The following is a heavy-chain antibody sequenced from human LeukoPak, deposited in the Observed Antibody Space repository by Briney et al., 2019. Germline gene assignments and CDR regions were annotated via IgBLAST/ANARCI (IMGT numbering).Heavy chain of an antibody. Sequence: SETLSLTCVVYGGAFSGYYWSWIRQPPGKGLEWIGEINHRGSTNYNPSLKSRVSISVDTSKNQISLKLTPVTAADTAVYYCAGKAVAGPYFDYWGQGTLVTVSS. CDR3: AGKAVAGPYFDY. V-gene: IGHV4-34*01. CDR2: INHRGST. D-gene: IGHD6-19*01. CDR1: GGAFSGYY. J-gene: IGHJ4*02.